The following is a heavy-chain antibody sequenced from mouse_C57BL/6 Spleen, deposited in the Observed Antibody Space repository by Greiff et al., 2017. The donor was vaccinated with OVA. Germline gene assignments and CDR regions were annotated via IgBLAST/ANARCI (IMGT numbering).Heavy chain of an antibody. CDR3: ARYRAYYSNFDY. CDR2: INPSTGGT. Sequence: EVQVVESGPELVKPGASVKISCKASGYSFTGYYMNWVKQSPEKSLEWIGEINPSTGGTTYNQKFKAKATLTVDKSSSTAYMQLKSLTSEDSAVYYCARYRAYYSNFDYWGQGTTLTVSS. V-gene: IGHV1-42*01. CDR1: GYSFTGYY. D-gene: IGHD2-5*01. J-gene: IGHJ2*01.